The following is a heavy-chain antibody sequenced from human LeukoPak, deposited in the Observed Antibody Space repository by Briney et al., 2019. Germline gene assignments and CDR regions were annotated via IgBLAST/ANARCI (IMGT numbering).Heavy chain of an antibody. CDR2: IYYSGAT. Sequence: SETLSLTCTVSGGSFSTSHYFWGWIRQPPGKGLEWIGSIYYSGATYYNPSLKSRVTLSVDTSKNQFSLKLSSVTAADTAVYYCARDGYGLDTPMVSTNFDYWGQGTLVTVSS. CDR3: ARDGYGLDTPMVSTNFDY. J-gene: IGHJ4*02. CDR1: GGSFSTSHYF. D-gene: IGHD5-18*01. V-gene: IGHV4-39*02.